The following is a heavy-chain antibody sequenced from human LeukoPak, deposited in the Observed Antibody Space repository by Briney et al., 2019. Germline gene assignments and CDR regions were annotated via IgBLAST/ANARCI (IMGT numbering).Heavy chain of an antibody. Sequence: SQTLSLTCAVSGGSISSGGYSWSWIRQPPGKGLEWIGYIYHSGSTYYNPSLKSRVTISVDRSKNQFSLKLSSVTAADTAVYYCARGGGGISKLDYWGQGTLVTVSS. CDR3: ARGGGGISKLDY. CDR2: IYHSGST. V-gene: IGHV4-30-2*01. D-gene: IGHD3-16*01. J-gene: IGHJ4*02. CDR1: GGSISSGGYS.